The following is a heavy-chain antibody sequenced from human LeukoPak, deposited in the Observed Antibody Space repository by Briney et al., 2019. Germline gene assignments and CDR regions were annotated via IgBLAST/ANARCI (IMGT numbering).Heavy chain of an antibody. D-gene: IGHD6-13*01. CDR2: ISYDGSNK. J-gene: IGHJ4*02. V-gene: IGHV3-30*18. Sequence: PGGSLRLSCAASGFTFSSYGMHWVRQAPGKGLEWVAVISYDGSNKYYADSVKGRFTISRDNSKNTLYLQMNSLRAEDTAVYYCAKQPLKIAAAGTFDYWGQGTLVTVSS. CDR3: AKQPLKIAAAGTFDY. CDR1: GFTFSSYG.